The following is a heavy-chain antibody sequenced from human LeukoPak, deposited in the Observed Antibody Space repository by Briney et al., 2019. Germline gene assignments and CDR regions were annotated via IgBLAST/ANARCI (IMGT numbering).Heavy chain of an antibody. CDR2: IYYSGST. Sequence: SETLSLTCTVSGDSISSSSSYWGWIRQPPGEGLEWIGSIYYSGSTYYNPSLKSRVTISVDTSKNQFSLKLSSVTAADTAVYYCARDTYYYDSSGYYLRYFARGTLGVFDYWGQGTLVTVSS. D-gene: IGHD3-22*01. V-gene: IGHV4-39*07. CDR1: GDSISSSSSY. J-gene: IGHJ4*02. CDR3: ARDTYYYDSSGYYLRYFARGTLGVFDY.